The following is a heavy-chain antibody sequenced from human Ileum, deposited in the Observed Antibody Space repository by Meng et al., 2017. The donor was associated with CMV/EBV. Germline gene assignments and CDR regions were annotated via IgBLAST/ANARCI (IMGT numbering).Heavy chain of an antibody. CDR3: TRLKYDYWSDYATYFDP. V-gene: IGHV3-48*03. D-gene: IGHD3-3*01. J-gene: IGHJ4*02. Sequence: GGSLRLSCVGSELSFNTYEILWVRQAPGKGLEWISYISAADTSYYADSVQGRFTISRDNAQNSVYLQMNSLRADDTAVYYCTRLKYDYWSDYATYFDPWGQGTLVTVSS. CDR1: ELSFNTYE. CDR2: ISAADTS.